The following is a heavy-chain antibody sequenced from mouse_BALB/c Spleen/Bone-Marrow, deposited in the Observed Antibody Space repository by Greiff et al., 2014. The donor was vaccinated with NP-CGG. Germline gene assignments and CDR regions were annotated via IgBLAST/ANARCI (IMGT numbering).Heavy chain of an antibody. D-gene: IGHD2-1*01. Sequence: DLVKPGASVKLSCKASGCTFTSYWINWIKQRPGQGLEWIGRIAPGSGSTYYNEMFKGKATLTVDTSSSTAYIQLSSLSSEDSAVYFCARSPIYYGNYGAMDYCGQGPSVPVSS. J-gene: IGHJ4*01. CDR1: GCTFTSYW. V-gene: IGHV1S41*01. CDR3: ARSPIYYGNYGAMDY. CDR2: IAPGSGST.